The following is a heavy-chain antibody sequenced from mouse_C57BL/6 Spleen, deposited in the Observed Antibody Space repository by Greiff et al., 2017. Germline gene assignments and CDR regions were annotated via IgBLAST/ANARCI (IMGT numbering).Heavy chain of an antibody. CDR3: ARGPITTGDY. Sequence: VQVVESGAELVKPGASVKISCKASGYAFSSYWINWVKQRPGKGLEWIGQIYPGDGDTNYNGKFKGKATLTADKSSSTAYMQLSSLTSEDSAVYFCARGPITTGDYWGQGTTLTVSS. D-gene: IGHD1-1*01. V-gene: IGHV1-80*01. CDR1: GYAFSSYW. J-gene: IGHJ2*01. CDR2: IYPGDGDT.